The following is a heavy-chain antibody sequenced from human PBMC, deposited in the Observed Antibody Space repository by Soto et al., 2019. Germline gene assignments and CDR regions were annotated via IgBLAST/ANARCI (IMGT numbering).Heavy chain of an antibody. J-gene: IGHJ3*02. CDR2: IYYSGST. CDR3: ARGGYVPSSIPRAFDI. V-gene: IGHV4-30-4*01. D-gene: IGHD2-15*01. CDR1: GGSISSGDYY. Sequence: PSETLSLTCTVSGGSISSGDYYWSWIRQPPGKGLEWIGYIYYSGSTYYNPSLKSRVTISVDTSKNQFSLKLSSVTAADTAVYYCARGGYVPSSIPRAFDIWGQGTMVTVSS.